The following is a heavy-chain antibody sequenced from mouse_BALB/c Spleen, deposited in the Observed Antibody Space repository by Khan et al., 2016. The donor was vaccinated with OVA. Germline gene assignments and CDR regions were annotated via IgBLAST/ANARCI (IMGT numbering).Heavy chain of an antibody. J-gene: IGHJ1*01. V-gene: IGHV9-3-1*01. CDR3: ASGGYWYFDV. CDR2: INTYTGEP. D-gene: IGHD1-1*02. CDR1: GYTFTNYG. Sequence: QVQLQQSGPELKKPGETVKISCKASGYTFTNYGMNWVKQAPGKGLKWMGWINTYTGEPTYADDFKGRFAFSLETSARTAYLQLNNLKNEDTATYFCASGGYWYFDVWGAGTTVTVAS.